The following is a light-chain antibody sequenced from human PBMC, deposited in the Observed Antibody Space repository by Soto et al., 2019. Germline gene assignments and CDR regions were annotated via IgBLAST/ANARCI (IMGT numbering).Light chain of an antibody. Sequence: QSALTQPPSASGSPGQSVTISCTGTSSDVGGYNYVSWYQQHPGKAPKLMIYEVSKRPSGVPDRFSGYKSGNTASLTVSGLQAEDEADYYCSSYAGSNNLGVFGGGTKRTVL. CDR3: SSYAGSNNLGV. J-gene: IGLJ2*01. CDR1: SSDVGGYNY. V-gene: IGLV2-8*01. CDR2: EVS.